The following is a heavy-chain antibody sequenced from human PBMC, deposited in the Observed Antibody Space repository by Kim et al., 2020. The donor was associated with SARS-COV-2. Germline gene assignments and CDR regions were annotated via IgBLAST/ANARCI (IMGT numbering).Heavy chain of an antibody. V-gene: IGHV3-33*01. Sequence: GGSLRLSCAASGFTFSSYGMHWVRQAPGKGLEWVAVIWYDGSNKYYADSVKGRFTISRDNSKNTLYLQMNSLRAEDTAVYYCAREQAAGISYYYYGMDVWGQGTTVTVSS. CDR2: IWYDGSNK. CDR3: AREQAAGISYYYYGMDV. CDR1: GFTFSSYG. J-gene: IGHJ6*02. D-gene: IGHD6-13*01.